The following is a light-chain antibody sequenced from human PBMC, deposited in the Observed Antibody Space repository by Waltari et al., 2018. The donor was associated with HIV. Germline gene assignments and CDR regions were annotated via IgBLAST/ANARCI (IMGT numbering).Light chain of an antibody. V-gene: IGLV2-23*02. J-gene: IGLJ3*02. CDR2: EVT. Sequence: QSALTQPASVSGSPGQSITTPCAGASNDFGHCNLVSWCQQHPGKAPKLMIYEVTKRPSGDSHRFSGAKSGNMASLTISGLQGEDEADYYCCSYAGSGTWVFGGGTKVTVL. CDR3: CSYAGSGTWV. CDR1: SNDFGHCNL.